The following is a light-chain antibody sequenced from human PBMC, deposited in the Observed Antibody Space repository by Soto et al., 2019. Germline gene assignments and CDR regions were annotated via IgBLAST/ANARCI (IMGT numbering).Light chain of an antibody. V-gene: IGKV3-20*01. Sequence: DIVMTQSPGTLSSSPGEGATLSCRASQSVSNKFVAWYQQTPDQAPRLLIYGASTRASGIPARFSGSGSGTEFTLTISGLEPDDFAIYYCQQYSTTSYTFGQGTKLEIK. CDR3: QQYSTTSYT. CDR1: QSVSNKF. CDR2: GAS. J-gene: IGKJ2*01.